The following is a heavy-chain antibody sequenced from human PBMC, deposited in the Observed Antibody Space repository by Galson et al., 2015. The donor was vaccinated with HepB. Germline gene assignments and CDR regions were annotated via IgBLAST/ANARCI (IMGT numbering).Heavy chain of an antibody. CDR2: IAEDGSDK. Sequence: SLRLSCAASGFRFNSYAMSWVRQAPGKGLEWVANIAEDGSDKYYVDSVKGRFSISRDNGKSSLFLQMNSLRAEDTAVYYCARHKVNTAAREYWGQGTLVTVSS. V-gene: IGHV3-7*01. J-gene: IGHJ4*02. D-gene: IGHD5-18*01. CDR3: ARHKVNTAAREY. CDR1: GFRFNSYA.